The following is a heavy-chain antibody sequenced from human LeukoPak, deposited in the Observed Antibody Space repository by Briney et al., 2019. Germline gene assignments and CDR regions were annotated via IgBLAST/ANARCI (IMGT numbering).Heavy chain of an antibody. Sequence: DSLKGRFTISRDNSKNTLYLQMNSLRAEDTAVYYCVSSSPAIAVAGAWGQGTLVTVSS. D-gene: IGHD6-19*01. V-gene: IGHV3-23*01. CDR3: VSSSPAIAVAGA. J-gene: IGHJ5*02.